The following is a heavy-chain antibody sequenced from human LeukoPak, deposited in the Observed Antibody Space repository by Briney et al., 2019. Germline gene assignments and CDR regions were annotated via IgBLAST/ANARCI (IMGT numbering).Heavy chain of an antibody. CDR2: INPNSGGT. CDR1: GYTFTGYY. J-gene: IGHJ6*03. V-gene: IGHV1-2*02. D-gene: IGHD5-12*01. CDR3: ARDKGSGYENYYYMDV. Sequence: ASVKVSCKASGYTFTGYYMHWVRQAPGQGLEWMGWINPNSGGTNYAQKFQGRVTMTRDTSTSPAYMELSRLISDDTAVYYCARDKGSGYENYYYMDVWGKATTVTISS.